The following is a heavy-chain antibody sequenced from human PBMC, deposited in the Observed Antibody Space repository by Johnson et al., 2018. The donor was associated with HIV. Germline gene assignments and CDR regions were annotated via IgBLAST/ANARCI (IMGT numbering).Heavy chain of an antibody. V-gene: IGHV3-9*01. J-gene: IGHJ3*02. D-gene: IGHD6-13*01. Sequence: QLVESGGGLVQPGRSLRLSCEASGFTFAHYAMHWVRQAPGKGLEWVSSISWNSGSIGYADSVRGRFTISRDNSKNSLYLQMNSLRAEDTAVYFCARGDNAAAGDAFDIWGQGTMVTVSS. CDR2: ISWNSGSI. CDR1: GFTFAHYA. CDR3: ARGDNAAAGDAFDI.